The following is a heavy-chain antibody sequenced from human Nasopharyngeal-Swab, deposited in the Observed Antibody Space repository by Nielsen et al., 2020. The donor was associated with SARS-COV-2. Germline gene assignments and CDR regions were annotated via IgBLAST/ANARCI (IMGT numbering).Heavy chain of an antibody. CDR2: ISGSGGST. V-gene: IGHV3-23*01. CDR3: AKDERHYYDSSGYYYWYYFDY. Sequence: GESLKISCAASGFPFSSYAMSWVRQAPGKGLEWVSAISGSGGSTYYADSVKGRFTISRDNSKNTLYLQMNSLRAEDTAVYYCAKDERHYYDSSGYYYWYYFDYWGQGTLVTVSS. CDR1: GFPFSSYA. D-gene: IGHD3-22*01. J-gene: IGHJ4*02.